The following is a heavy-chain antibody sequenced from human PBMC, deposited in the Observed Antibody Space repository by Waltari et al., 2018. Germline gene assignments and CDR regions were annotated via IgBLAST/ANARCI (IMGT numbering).Heavy chain of an antibody. CDR2: IYTSGST. J-gene: IGHJ4*02. D-gene: IGHD6-19*01. V-gene: IGHV4-61*02. CDR1: GGSISSGDYY. Sequence: QVQLQESGPGLVKPSQTLSLTCTVSGGSISSGDYYWSWIRQPPGKGLEWIGYIYTSGSTNYNPSLKSRVTISVDTSKNQFSLKLSSVTAADTAVYYCARRVGYLLGSGWYFDYWGQGTLVTVSS. CDR3: ARRVGYLLGSGWYFDY.